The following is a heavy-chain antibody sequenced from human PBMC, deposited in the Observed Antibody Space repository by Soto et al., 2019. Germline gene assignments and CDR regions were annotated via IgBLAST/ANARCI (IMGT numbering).Heavy chain of an antibody. D-gene: IGHD5-12*01. CDR1: GFTLSDHY. CDR2: SRNKANSYTT. CDR3: ARSLLHSGLYHPNAL. Sequence: EVQLVESGGGLVQPGGSLRLSCAASGFTLSDHYMDWVRQAPGKGLEWVGRSRNKANSYTTEYAASVKGRFTISRDDSMNSLHLQMNSLKTEDTAVYYCARSLLHSGLYHPNALWGRGTLVTVSS. V-gene: IGHV3-72*01. J-gene: IGHJ2*01.